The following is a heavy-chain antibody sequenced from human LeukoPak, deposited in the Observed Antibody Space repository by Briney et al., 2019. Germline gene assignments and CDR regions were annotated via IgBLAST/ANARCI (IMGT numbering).Heavy chain of an antibody. V-gene: IGHV1-69*04. D-gene: IGHD2-15*01. CDR3: ARDDCSGGSCFDY. J-gene: IGHJ4*02. CDR1: GGTFSSYA. Sequence: SVKVSCKASGGTFSSYAISWVRQAPGQGLEWMGRIISILGIANYAQKFQGRVTITADKSTSTAYMELSSLRSEDTAVYYCARDDCSGGSCFDYWGQGTLVTVSS. CDR2: IISILGIA.